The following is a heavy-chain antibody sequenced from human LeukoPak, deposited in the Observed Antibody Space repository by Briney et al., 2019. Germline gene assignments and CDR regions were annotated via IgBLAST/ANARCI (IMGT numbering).Heavy chain of an antibody. V-gene: IGHV3-7*01. J-gene: IGHJ4*02. CDR1: GFTLSSYW. CDR3: ARSWFGEYLDY. CDR2: IKQDGSEK. D-gene: IGHD3-10*01. Sequence: GRSLRLSCAGSGFTLSSYWMSWVRQAPGKGLEWVANIKQDGSEKYYVDSVKGRFTISRDNAKNSLYLQMNSLRAEDTAVYYCARSWFGEYLDYWGQGTLVTVSS.